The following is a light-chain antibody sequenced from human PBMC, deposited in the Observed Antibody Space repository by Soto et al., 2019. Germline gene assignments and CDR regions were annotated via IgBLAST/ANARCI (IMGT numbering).Light chain of an antibody. CDR2: DAS. Sequence: EIVLTQSPATLSLSPGERATLSCRASQSVSSSLAWYQQKLGQAPRLLIYDASNRAAGIPARFSGSASGTDFTLTISSLEPEDFAVYYCQQRSNWPPETFGQGTKVEI. V-gene: IGKV3-11*01. CDR3: QQRSNWPPET. J-gene: IGKJ1*01. CDR1: QSVSSS.